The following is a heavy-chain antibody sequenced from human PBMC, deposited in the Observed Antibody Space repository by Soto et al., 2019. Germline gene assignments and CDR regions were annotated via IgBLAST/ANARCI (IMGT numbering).Heavy chain of an antibody. J-gene: IGHJ4*02. V-gene: IGHV1-69*08. Sequence: QVQLVQSGAEVKKPGSSVKVSCKASGGTFSSYTISWVRQAPGQGLEWMGRIIPILGIANYAQKFQGSVTITADKSTSTAYMELSSLRSEDTAVYYCAREGVATPVDYWGQGTLVTVSA. CDR3: AREGVATPVDY. CDR1: GGTFSSYT. CDR2: IIPILGIA. D-gene: IGHD5-12*01.